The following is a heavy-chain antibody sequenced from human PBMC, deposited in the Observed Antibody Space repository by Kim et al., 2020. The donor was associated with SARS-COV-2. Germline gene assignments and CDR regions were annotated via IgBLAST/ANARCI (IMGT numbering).Heavy chain of an antibody. D-gene: IGHD3-10*01. J-gene: IGHJ4*02. CDR3: ATGFGDSSLGGAY. CDR2: IMPIFGST. Sequence: SVKVSCKASGGTFSNYAISWVRQAPGQGLEWMGGIMPIFGSTNYAQKFLGRVTIIADKYTNTASMELSSLRSEDTAVYYCATGFGDSSLGGAYWGQGTLVTVSS. CDR1: GGTFSNYA. V-gene: IGHV1-69*06.